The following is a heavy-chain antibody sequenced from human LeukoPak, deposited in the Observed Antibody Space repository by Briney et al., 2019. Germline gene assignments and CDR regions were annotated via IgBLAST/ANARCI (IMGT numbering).Heavy chain of an antibody. CDR1: GYTFTSYD. D-gene: IGHD6-19*01. Sequence: ASVKVSCKASGYTFTSYDINWVRQATGQGLEWMGWMNPNSGNTGYAQKFQGRVTITRNTSISTAYMDLSSLRSDDTAVYYCARRAVAYYYYYYYMDVWGKRTTVTVSS. V-gene: IGHV1-8*03. CDR3: ARRAVAYYYYYYYMDV. J-gene: IGHJ6*03. CDR2: MNPNSGNT.